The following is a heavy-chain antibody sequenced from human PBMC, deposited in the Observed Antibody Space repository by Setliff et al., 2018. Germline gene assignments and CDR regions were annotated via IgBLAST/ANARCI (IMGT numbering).Heavy chain of an antibody. Sequence: GGSLRLSCAASGFTFTTYWMYWVRQSPGKGLAWVSSINSDGSSTTYADSVKGRFTISRDNARNSLYLQMNSLRAEDTAVYYCARDRISRYYDSGAHAFDIWGQGTMVTVSS. CDR3: ARDRISRYYDSGAHAFDI. D-gene: IGHD3-22*01. CDR2: INSDGSST. V-gene: IGHV3-74*01. CDR1: GFTFTTYW. J-gene: IGHJ3*02.